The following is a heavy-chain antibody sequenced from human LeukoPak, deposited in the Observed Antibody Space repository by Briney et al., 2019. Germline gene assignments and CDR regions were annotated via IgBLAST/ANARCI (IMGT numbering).Heavy chain of an antibody. D-gene: IGHD2-2*01. V-gene: IGHV4-59*12. CDR2: IYYSGST. CDR1: GGSISSYY. J-gene: IGHJ5*02. Sequence: SETLSLTCTVSGGSISSYYWSWIRQPPGKGLEWIGYIYYSGSTNYNPSLKSRVTISVDTSKNQFSLKLSSVTAADTAVYYCARETGAGDIVVVPAGDGFDPWGQGTLVTVSS. CDR3: ARETGAGDIVVVPAGDGFDP.